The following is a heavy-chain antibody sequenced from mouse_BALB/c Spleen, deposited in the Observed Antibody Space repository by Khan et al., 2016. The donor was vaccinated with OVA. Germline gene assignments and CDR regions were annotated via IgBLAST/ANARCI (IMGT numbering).Heavy chain of an antibody. D-gene: IGHD1-1*01. CDR2: VTYSGNT. V-gene: IGHV3-8*02. Sequence: VQLKQSGPSLVKPSQTLSLTCSVTGDSITSGFWKWIRKFPGNKFEYMGYVTYSGNTYYNPSLKSRISITRDTSKSQYYLQLNSVTTEDTATYFCARSYGSWAMDYWGQGTSVTVSS. J-gene: IGHJ4*01. CDR3: ARSYGSWAMDY. CDR1: GDSITSGF.